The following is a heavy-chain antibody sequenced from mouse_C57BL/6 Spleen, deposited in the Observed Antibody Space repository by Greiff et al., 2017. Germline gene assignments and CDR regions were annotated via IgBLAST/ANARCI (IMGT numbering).Heavy chain of an antibody. V-gene: IGHV1-80*01. CDR3: AREFITTFDD. CDR1: GYAFSSYC. D-gene: IGHD1-1*01. Sequence: QVQLKESGAELVKPGASVKISCKASGYAFSSYCMNWVKQRPGKGLEWIGQIYPGDGDTNYNGKFKGKATLTADKSSSTAYMQLSSLTSEDSAVYFCAREFITTFDDWGQGTTLTVSA. J-gene: IGHJ2*01. CDR2: IYPGDGDT.